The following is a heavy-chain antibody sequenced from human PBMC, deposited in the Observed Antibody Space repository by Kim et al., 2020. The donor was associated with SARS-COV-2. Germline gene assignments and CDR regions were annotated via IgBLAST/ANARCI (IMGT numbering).Heavy chain of an antibody. CDR1: GGTFSSYA. Sequence: SVKVSCKASGGTFSSYAISWVRQAPGQGLEWMGGIIPIFGTANYAQKFQGRVTITADESTSTAYMELSSLRSEDTAVYYCARDGYCSSTSCSYFDYWGQGTLVTVSS. D-gene: IGHD2-2*03. J-gene: IGHJ4*02. CDR3: ARDGYCSSTSCSYFDY. V-gene: IGHV1-69*13. CDR2: IIPIFGTA.